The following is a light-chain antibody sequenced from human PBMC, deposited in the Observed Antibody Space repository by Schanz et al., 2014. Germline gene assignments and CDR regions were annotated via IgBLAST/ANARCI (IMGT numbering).Light chain of an antibody. CDR2: STN. Sequence: QSVLTQPPSASGTPGQRVTISCSGSSSNIGTNTVIWYQQLPGTAPKLLIHSTNQRPSGVPDRFSGSKSGTSASLAIIGLQSEDEADYSCSSNVGSNNFQFGGGTKLTVL. V-gene: IGLV1-44*01. J-gene: IGLJ3*02. CDR3: SSNVGSNNFQ. CDR1: SSNIGTNT.